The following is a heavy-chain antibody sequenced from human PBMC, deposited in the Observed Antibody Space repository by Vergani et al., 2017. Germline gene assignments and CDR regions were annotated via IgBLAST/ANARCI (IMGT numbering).Heavy chain of an antibody. CDR1: GFTFSEYY. CDR2: ISSSSSYT. V-gene: IGHV3-11*06. D-gene: IGHD4-17*01. Sequence: QVQLVESGGGLVKPGGSLRLSCAASGFTFSEYYMSWIRQAPGKGLEWVSYISSSSSYTNYADSVKGRFTISRDNAKNSLYLQMNSLRAEDTAVYYCARDTGDYVDYFDYWGQGTLVTVSS. J-gene: IGHJ4*02. CDR3: ARDTGDYVDYFDY.